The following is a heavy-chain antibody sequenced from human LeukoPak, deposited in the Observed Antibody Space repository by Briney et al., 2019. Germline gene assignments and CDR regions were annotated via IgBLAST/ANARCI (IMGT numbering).Heavy chain of an antibody. CDR1: RFTFSSYA. CDR3: AKDLGMVWYFDL. Sequence: PGGSLRLSCAASRFTFSSYAMSWVRQAPGKGLEWVSGISGSGGSTYYADSVKGRFTISRDNSKNTLYLQMNSLRVEDTAVYYCAKDLGMVWYFDLWGRGTLVTVSS. CDR2: ISGSGGST. D-gene: IGHD2-8*01. J-gene: IGHJ2*01. V-gene: IGHV3-23*01.